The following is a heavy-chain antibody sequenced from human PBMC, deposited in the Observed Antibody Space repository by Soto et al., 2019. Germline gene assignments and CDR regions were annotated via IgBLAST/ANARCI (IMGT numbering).Heavy chain of an antibody. CDR1: GYSFTSYW. CDR3: ARSPDYDILTGYYHFDY. CDR2: MYPGDSDT. D-gene: IGHD3-9*01. J-gene: IGHJ4*02. Sequence: PGESLKISCMTSGYSFTSYWVGWVRQMPGKSLEWMAIMYPGDSDTKYSPSFQGQVTISADKSTSSAYLQWSSLKASDTAMYYCARSPDYDILTGYYHFDYWGQGTLVTVSS. V-gene: IGHV5-51*01.